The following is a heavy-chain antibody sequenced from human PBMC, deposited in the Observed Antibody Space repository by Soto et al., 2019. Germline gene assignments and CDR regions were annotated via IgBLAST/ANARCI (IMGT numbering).Heavy chain of an antibody. D-gene: IGHD3-3*01. V-gene: IGHV3-23*01. Sequence: EVQRLESGGGLVQPGGSLRLSCAASGFTFSSYAMSWVRQAPGKGLAWVSAISGSGGSTYYADSVKGRFPISRENSKKTLYLQMKILRAEDKAVYYCAKPIFGVAREYWSHGTLVTVSS. CDR1: GFTFSSYA. CDR2: ISGSGGST. J-gene: IGHJ4*01. CDR3: AKPIFGVAREY.